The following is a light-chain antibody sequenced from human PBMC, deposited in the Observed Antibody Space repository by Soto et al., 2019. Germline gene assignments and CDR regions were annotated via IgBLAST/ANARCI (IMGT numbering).Light chain of an antibody. Sequence: DIQVTQSPPTLSASVGDRVTITCQASQDISNYLNWYQQKPGKAPKLLIYDASNLETGVPSRFSGSGSGTDFTFTISSLQPEDIATYYCQQYDNLLTFGGGTKVDIK. J-gene: IGKJ4*01. CDR2: DAS. CDR1: QDISNY. CDR3: QQYDNLLT. V-gene: IGKV1-33*01.